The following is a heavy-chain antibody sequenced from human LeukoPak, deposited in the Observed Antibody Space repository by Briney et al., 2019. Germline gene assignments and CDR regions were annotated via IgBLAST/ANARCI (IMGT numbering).Heavy chain of an antibody. V-gene: IGHV4-59*11. CDR1: GGSISSHY. D-gene: IGHD1-7*01. Sequence: PSETLSLTCTVSGGSISSHYWSWIRQPPGKGLEWVGYIYYSGSTNYNPSLKSRVTISVDTSKNQFSLKLSSVTAADTAVYYCARGVTGTTNDYWGQGTLVTVSS. CDR3: ARGVTGTTNDY. J-gene: IGHJ4*02. CDR2: IYYSGST.